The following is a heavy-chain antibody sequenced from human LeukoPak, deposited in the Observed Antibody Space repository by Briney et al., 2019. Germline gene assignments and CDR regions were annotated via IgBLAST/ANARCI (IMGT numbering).Heavy chain of an antibody. CDR2: VYYSGGT. Sequence: SETLSLTCTVSGGSISSYYWSWIRQPPGKGLEWIRYVYYSGGTNYNPSLKSRVTISVDTSKNQFSLKLSSVTAADTAVYYCARGWSNDAFDIWGQGTMVTVSS. J-gene: IGHJ3*02. CDR1: GGSISSYY. CDR3: ARGWSNDAFDI. D-gene: IGHD2-15*01. V-gene: IGHV4-59*08.